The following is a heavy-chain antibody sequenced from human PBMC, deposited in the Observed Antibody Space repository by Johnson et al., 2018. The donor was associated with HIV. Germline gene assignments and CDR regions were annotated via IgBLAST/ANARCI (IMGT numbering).Heavy chain of an antibody. J-gene: IGHJ3*02. V-gene: IGHV3-9*01. CDR2: INWNGGST. D-gene: IGHD1-20*01. Sequence: VQLVESGGGLVQPGRSLRLSCAASGFTFDDYAMHWVRQAPGKGLEWVSGINWNGGSTGYADSVKGRFTISRDNAKNSLYLQMNSLRAEDTALYYCARGTLTGTTGGFDIWGQGTMVTVSS. CDR3: ARGTLTGTTGGFDI. CDR1: GFTFDDYA.